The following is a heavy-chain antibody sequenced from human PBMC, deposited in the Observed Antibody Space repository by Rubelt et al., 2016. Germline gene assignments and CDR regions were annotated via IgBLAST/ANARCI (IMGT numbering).Heavy chain of an antibody. CDR2: IGGDGVNT. CDR1: GFNFATYA. V-gene: IGHV3-23*01. Sequence: EVQLLESGGGLVQPGGSLRLYCAASGFNFATYAMNWVRQAPGKGLEWVSVIGGDGVNTNYADSVKGRFTISRDTAKKSLSLQMNGRRADDTAVYYCSGGGGWQSDYWGQGILVIVSS. D-gene: IGHD1-26*01. J-gene: IGHJ4*02. CDR3: SGGGGWQSDY.